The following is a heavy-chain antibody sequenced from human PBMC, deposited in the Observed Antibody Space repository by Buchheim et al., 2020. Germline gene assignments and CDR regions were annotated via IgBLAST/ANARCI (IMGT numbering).Heavy chain of an antibody. V-gene: IGHV4-39*07. Sequence: QLQLQESGPGLVKPSETLSLTCTVSGGSISNSAYFWGWIRQPPGKGPEWIATIRYSGTTYFNPSLQNGVTISVDTSKNQFALTLRSVTAADTALYYCARENRDGYRNGVDVWGQGTT. D-gene: IGHD5-24*01. CDR3: ARENRDGYRNGVDV. J-gene: IGHJ6*02. CDR2: IRYSGTT. CDR1: GGSISNSAYF.